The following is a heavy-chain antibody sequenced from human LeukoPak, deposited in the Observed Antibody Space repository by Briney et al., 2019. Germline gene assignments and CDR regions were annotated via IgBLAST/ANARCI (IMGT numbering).Heavy chain of an antibody. CDR2: IIAYNGNT. V-gene: IGHV1-18*01. D-gene: IGHD2-21*02. Sequence: ASVKVSCKASGYTFTSYGISWGRQAPGQGLEWMGWIIAYNGNTNYAQKFQGRVTMTTDTSTSTAYMELRSLRSDDTAVYYCARDGIVVVTAGHYYYGMDVWGQGTTVTVSS. CDR3: ARDGIVVVTAGHYYYGMDV. CDR1: GYTFTSYG. J-gene: IGHJ6*02.